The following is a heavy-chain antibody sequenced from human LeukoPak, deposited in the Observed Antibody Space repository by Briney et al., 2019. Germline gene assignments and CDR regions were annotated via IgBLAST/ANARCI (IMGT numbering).Heavy chain of an antibody. CDR2: INADGSST. Sequence: GGSLRLSCAASGFTFSTHWMHWVRHAPGKGLVWVSRINADGSSTMYADSVKGRFTISRDNAKNTLYLQMNSLGAEDTAVYYCARIFEGYPLGWWFDPWGQGTQVTVSS. V-gene: IGHV3-74*03. CDR1: GFTFSTHW. D-gene: IGHD5-12*01. CDR3: ARIFEGYPLGWWFDP. J-gene: IGHJ5*02.